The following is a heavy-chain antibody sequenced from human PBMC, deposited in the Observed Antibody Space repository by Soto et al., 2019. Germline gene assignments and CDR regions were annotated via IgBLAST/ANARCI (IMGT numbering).Heavy chain of an antibody. CDR2: ISGGGGST. CDR3: AKEGRWFPLDYFDY. D-gene: IGHD2-15*01. J-gene: IGHJ4*02. V-gene: IGHV3-23*01. Sequence: EVQLLESGGGLVQPGGSLRLSCAASGFTFSSYAMSWVRQAPGKGLEWVSAISGGGGSTYYADSVKGRFTISRDTSRNTLYLQMKSLSAEDTAVYYCAKEGRWFPLDYFDYWGQGTLVTVSS. CDR1: GFTFSSYA.